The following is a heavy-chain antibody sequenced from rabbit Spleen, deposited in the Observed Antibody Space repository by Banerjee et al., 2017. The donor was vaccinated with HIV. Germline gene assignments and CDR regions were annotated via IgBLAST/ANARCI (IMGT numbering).Heavy chain of an antibody. J-gene: IGHJ3*01. D-gene: IGHD8-1*01. Sequence: HLKESGGGLVQPGGSLKLSCTASGFTLSSYYMNWVRQAPGKGLEWIGYIDPVFGITYYANWVNVRFSISRENAQNTVFLQMTSLSPADTATYFCARDGAGGSYFALWGQGTLVPVS. V-gene: IGHV1S7*01. CDR3: ARDGAGGSYFAL. CDR1: GFTLSSYY. CDR2: IDPVFGIT.